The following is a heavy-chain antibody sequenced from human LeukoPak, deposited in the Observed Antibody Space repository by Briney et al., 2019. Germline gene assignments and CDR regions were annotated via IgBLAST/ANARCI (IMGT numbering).Heavy chain of an antibody. CDR3: AKDTRRPPSYFDY. Sequence: GGSLRLSCAASGFTFSSYGMHWVRQAPGKGLEWVAVISYDGSNKYYADSVKGRLTISRDNSKNTLYLQMNSLRAEDTAVYYCAKDTRRPPSYFDYWGQGTLVTVSS. V-gene: IGHV3-30*18. CDR1: GFTFSSYG. J-gene: IGHJ4*02. CDR2: ISYDGSNK.